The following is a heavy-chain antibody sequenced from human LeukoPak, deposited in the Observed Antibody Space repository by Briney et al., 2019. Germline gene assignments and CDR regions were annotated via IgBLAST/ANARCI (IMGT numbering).Heavy chain of an antibody. J-gene: IGHJ4*02. CDR3: ARRGGDCYCLDY. CDR1: GFTFSSYA. V-gene: IGHV3-23*01. D-gene: IGHD2-21*02. CDR2: ISGTGGST. Sequence: GGSLRLSCAASGFTFSSYAMSWVRQAPGKGLEWVSAISGTGGSTYYADSVKGRFTISRDNSKNTLYLQMNSLRAEDTAVYYCARRGGDCYCLDYWGQGTLVTVSS.